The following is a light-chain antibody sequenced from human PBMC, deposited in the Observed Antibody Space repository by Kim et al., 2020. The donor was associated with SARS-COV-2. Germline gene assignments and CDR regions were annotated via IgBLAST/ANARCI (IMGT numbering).Light chain of an antibody. V-gene: IGLV1-40*01. CDR3: QSYDSSLSGSGV. CDR1: SSNIGAGYD. J-gene: IGLJ3*02. Sequence: GTISCTWSSSNIGAGYDVHWYQQLPGTAPKLLIYGNSNRPSGVPDRFSGSKSGTSASLAITGLQAEDEADYYCQSYDSSLSGSGVFGGGTQLTVL. CDR2: GNS.